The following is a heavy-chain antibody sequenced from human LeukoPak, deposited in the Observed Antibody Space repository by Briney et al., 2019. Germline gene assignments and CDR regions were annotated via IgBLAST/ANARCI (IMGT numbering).Heavy chain of an antibody. CDR2: ISGSGGST. CDR3: AKDGDDILTGYPLFDY. Sequence: GGTLRLSCAASGFTFSSYAMTWIRQAPGKGLEWVSSISGSGGSTDYADSVKGRFTISRDNSKNTLYLQMNSLRAEDTAVYYCAKDGDDILTGYPLFDYWGQGTLVSVSS. J-gene: IGHJ4*02. V-gene: IGHV3-23*01. D-gene: IGHD3-9*01. CDR1: GFTFSSYA.